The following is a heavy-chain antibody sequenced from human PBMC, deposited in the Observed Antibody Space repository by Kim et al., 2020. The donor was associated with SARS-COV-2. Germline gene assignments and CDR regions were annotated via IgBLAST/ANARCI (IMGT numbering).Heavy chain of an antibody. V-gene: IGHV4-34*01. CDR2: INHSGST. Sequence: SETLSLTCAVYGGSFSGYYWSWIRQPPGKGLEWIGEINHSGSTNYNPSLKSRVTISVDTSKNQFSLKLSSVTAADTAVYYCASSYGSYNWVDPCGQGTLV. D-gene: IGHD5-18*01. CDR1: GGSFSGYY. J-gene: IGHJ5*02. CDR3: ASSYGSYNWVDP.